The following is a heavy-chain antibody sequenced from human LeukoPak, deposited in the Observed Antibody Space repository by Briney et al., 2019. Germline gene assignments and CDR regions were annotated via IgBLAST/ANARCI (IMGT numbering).Heavy chain of an antibody. Sequence: ASVKVSCKASGYTFTSYGISWVRQAPGQGLEWMGWISGYNGHTNYAQKLQERVTMTTDTSTSTAYMELRSLRSDDTAVYYCARNFHPGNWDYWGQGTLVTVSS. CDR3: ARNFHPGNWDY. CDR1: GYTFTSYG. J-gene: IGHJ4*02. CDR2: ISGYNGHT. V-gene: IGHV1-18*01. D-gene: IGHD1-14*01.